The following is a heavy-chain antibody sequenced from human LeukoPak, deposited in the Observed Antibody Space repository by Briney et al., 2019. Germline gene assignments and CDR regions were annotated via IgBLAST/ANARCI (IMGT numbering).Heavy chain of an antibody. CDR1: GGAISSNNW. CDR3: ARRITGILAPIDR. J-gene: IGHJ5*02. V-gene: IGHV4-4*02. CDR2: VYHGGNT. Sequence: SETLSLTCAVSGGAISSNNWWTWVRQPPGQGLEWIGEVYHGGNTNYNPSLKSRVSISVDKSENQFSLTLSSVTAADTAVYYCARRITGILAPIDRWGQGTLVTVSS. D-gene: IGHD1-20*01.